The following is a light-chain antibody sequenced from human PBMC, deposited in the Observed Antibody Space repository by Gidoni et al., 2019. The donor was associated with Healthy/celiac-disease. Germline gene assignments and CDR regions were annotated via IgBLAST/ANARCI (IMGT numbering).Light chain of an antibody. V-gene: IGKV3-20*01. CDR1: QSVSSSN. CDR2: GAS. J-gene: IGKJ1*01. Sequence: EIVLTQSPGTLSLSPGERATLCCRASQSVSSSNLAGYQQKPGHAPRLLIYGASSRATGIPDRFRGSGSGTDFTLTISRLEPEDFAVYYCQQYGSSYGTFGQGTKVEIK. CDR3: QQYGSSYGT.